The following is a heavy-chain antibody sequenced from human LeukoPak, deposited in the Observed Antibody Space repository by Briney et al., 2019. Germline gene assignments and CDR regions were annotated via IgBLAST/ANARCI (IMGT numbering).Heavy chain of an antibody. J-gene: IGHJ4*02. CDR2: INHSGST. Sequence: RPSETLSPTCAVYGGSFSCYYWSWIRQPPGKGLEWIGEINHSGSTNYNPSLKSRVTISVDTSKNQFSLKLSSVTAADTAVYYCATLQQLLSHWGQGTLVTVSS. CDR1: GGSFSCYY. V-gene: IGHV4-34*01. CDR3: ATLQQLLSH. D-gene: IGHD6-13*01.